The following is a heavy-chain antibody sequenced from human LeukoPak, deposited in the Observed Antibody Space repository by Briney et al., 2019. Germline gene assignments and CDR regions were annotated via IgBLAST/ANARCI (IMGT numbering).Heavy chain of an antibody. J-gene: IGHJ4*02. Sequence: GSLRLSCAASGFTFSSYSMNWVRQAPGKGLEWVSSISSSSSYIYYADSVKGRFTISRDNAKNSLYLQMNSLRAEDTAVYYCARDRGMATMEAIDYWGQGTLVTVSS. CDR1: GFTFSSYS. CDR3: ARDRGMATMEAIDY. CDR2: ISSSSSYI. V-gene: IGHV3-21*01. D-gene: IGHD5-24*01.